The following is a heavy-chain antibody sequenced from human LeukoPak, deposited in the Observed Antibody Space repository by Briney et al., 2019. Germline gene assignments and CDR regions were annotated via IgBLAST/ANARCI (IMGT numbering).Heavy chain of an antibody. CDR2: IYGGGTT. J-gene: IGHJ4*02. CDR3: ARERGDSSGYDLGY. CDR1: GFTVSSNY. V-gene: IGHV3-66*02. D-gene: IGHD3-22*01. Sequence: GGSLRLSCAASGFTVSSNYMSWVRQAPGKGLEWVSVIYGGGTTYYADSVKGRFTISRDNSKNTLYLQMNSLRAEDTAVYYCARERGDSSGYDLGYWGQGTLVTVAS.